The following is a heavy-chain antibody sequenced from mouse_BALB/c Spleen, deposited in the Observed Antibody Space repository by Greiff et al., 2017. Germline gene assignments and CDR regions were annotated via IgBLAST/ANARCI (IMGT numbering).Heavy chain of an antibody. J-gene: IGHJ4*01. V-gene: IGHV5-17*02. CDR3: ASHYYGYNAMDY. D-gene: IGHD1-2*01. CDR2: ISSGSSTI. CDR1: GFTFSSFG. Sequence: EVKLMESGGGLVQPGGSRKLSCAASGFTFSSFGMHWVRQAPEKGLEWVAYISSGSSTIYYADTVKGRFTISRDNPKNTLFLQMTSLRSEDTAMYYCASHYYGYNAMDYWGQGTSVTVSS.